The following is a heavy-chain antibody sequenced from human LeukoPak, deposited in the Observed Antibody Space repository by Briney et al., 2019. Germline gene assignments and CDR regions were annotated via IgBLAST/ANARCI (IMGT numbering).Heavy chain of an antibody. Sequence: GGSLRLSCAASGFTFSSYGMHWVRQAPGKGLEWVAFIRYDGSNKYYADSVKGRFTISRDNSKNTLYLHVNSLRPEDTAVYYCATVRGSYYIRPGYFDYWGQGTLVTVSS. CDR1: GFTFSSYG. CDR3: ATVRGSYYIRPGYFDY. CDR2: IRYDGSNK. J-gene: IGHJ4*02. D-gene: IGHD1-26*01. V-gene: IGHV3-30*02.